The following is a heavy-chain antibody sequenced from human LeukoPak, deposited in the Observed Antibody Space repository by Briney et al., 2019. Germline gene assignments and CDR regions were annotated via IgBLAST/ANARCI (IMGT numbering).Heavy chain of an antibody. Sequence: GGSLRLSCAASGFTFSSYAMHWVRQAPGKGLEWVAVISYDGSNKYYADSVEGRFTISRDNSKNTLYLQMNSLRAEDTAVYYCARDNYDFWSGYSATENWFDPWGQGTLVTVSS. J-gene: IGHJ5*02. CDR1: GFTFSSYA. CDR3: ARDNYDFWSGYSATENWFDP. D-gene: IGHD3-3*01. V-gene: IGHV3-30-3*01. CDR2: ISYDGSNK.